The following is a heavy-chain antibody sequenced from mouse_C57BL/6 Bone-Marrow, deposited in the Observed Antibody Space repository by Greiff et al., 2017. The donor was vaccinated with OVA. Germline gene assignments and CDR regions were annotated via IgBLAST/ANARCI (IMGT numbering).Heavy chain of an antibody. CDR1: GYSFTGYF. CDR2: INPYNGDT. CDR3: ARGGWLRGVYYYAMDY. D-gene: IGHD2-2*01. J-gene: IGHJ4*01. Sequence: EVQLQQSGPELVKPGASVKISCKASGYSFTGYFMNWVKQSHGKSLEWIGRINPYNGDTFYNQKFKGKATLTVDNSYSTAHVELLSLTSEDFAVYYCARGGWLRGVYYYAMDYWGQGTSVTVSS. V-gene: IGHV1-37*01.